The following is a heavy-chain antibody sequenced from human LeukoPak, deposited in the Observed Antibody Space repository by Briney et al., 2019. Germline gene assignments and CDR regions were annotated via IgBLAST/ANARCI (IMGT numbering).Heavy chain of an antibody. V-gene: IGHV4-59*08. D-gene: IGHD5-18*01. Sequence: PSETLSHTCTVCGGSISSYYWSWIRQPPGKGLEWIGYIYYSGSTNYNPSLKSRVTISVDTSKHQFSLKLSSVTAADTAVYYCARLGPVDTAMGDYYYYVMHVWGQGPTVTVSS. J-gene: IGHJ6*02. CDR3: ARLGPVDTAMGDYYYYVMHV. CDR1: GGSISSYY. CDR2: IYYSGST.